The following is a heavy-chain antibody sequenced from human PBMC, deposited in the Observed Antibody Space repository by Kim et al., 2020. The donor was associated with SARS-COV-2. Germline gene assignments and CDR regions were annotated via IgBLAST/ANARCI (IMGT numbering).Heavy chain of an antibody. CDR3: AKDSGRITMIVVVITGIDY. D-gene: IGHD3-22*01. Sequence: GRFNISRDNAKNTLYLQMNSLRAEDTAVYYCAKDSGRITMIVVVITGIDYWGQGTLVTVSS. J-gene: IGHJ4*02. V-gene: IGHV3-30*02.